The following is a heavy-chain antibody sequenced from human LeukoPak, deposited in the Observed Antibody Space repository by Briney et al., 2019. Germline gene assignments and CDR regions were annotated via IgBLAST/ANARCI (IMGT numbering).Heavy chain of an antibody. CDR1: GGSISSYY. V-gene: IGHV4-39*07. CDR3: ASLGYGVRYFFDY. D-gene: IGHD4-17*01. Sequence: SETLSLTCTVSGGSISSYYWGWIRQPPGKGLEWIGSIYHSGSTYYNPSLKSRVTISVDTSKNQFSLKLSSVTAADTAVYYCASLGYGVRYFFDYWGQGTLVTVSS. J-gene: IGHJ4*02. CDR2: IYHSGST.